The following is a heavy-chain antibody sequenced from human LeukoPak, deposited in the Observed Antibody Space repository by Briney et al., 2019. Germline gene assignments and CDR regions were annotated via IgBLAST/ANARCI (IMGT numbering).Heavy chain of an antibody. Sequence: GGSLRLSCAASGFTFSSYGMHWVRQAPGKGLEWVAFIRYDGSNKYYADSVKGRFTISRDNSKNTLYLQMNSLRAEDTAVYYCAKDCYSSSWYGGYYYYYYMDVWGKGTTVTISS. D-gene: IGHD6-13*01. CDR3: AKDCYSSSWYGGYYYYYYMDV. J-gene: IGHJ6*03. CDR1: GFTFSSYG. CDR2: IRYDGSNK. V-gene: IGHV3-30*02.